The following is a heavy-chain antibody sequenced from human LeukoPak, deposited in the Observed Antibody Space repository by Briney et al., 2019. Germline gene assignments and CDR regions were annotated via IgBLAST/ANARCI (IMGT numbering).Heavy chain of an antibody. D-gene: IGHD6-13*01. CDR1: ALTFSSYW. CDR2: INRDGSTT. V-gene: IGHV3-74*01. Sequence: GGSLTLSCAASALTFSSYWMHWVRQPPGEGLVWVSRINRDGSTTTYADSVNGRFTISRDNAKNTLYLQMNNLRADDTAVYYCARERGGLSTSWYFTLDYWGQGTLVTVSS. J-gene: IGHJ4*02. CDR3: ARERGGLSTSWYFTLDY.